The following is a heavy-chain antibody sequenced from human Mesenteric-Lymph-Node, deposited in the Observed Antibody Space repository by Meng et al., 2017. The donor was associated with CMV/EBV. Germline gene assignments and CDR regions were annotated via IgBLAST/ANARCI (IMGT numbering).Heavy chain of an antibody. J-gene: IGHJ4*01. Sequence: GPFRLCRFRGPRQAPGQGLGWIGGIVPSFGVPSYAQKFQGSVTINADKSTGTVYMELSSLRSEDTAVYYCARGSTVRGITNFWFHDDWGQGTLVTVSS. V-gene: IGHV1-69*17. CDR1: GPFRLCR. CDR3: ARGSTVRGITNFWFHDD. D-gene: IGHD3-10*01. CDR2: IVPSFGVP.